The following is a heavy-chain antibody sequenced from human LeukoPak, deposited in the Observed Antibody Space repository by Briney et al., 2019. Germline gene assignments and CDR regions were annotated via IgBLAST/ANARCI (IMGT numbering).Heavy chain of an antibody. J-gene: IGHJ4*02. Sequence: ASVKVSCKASGGTFSSYAISWVRQAPGQGLEWMGGIVPIFGTANYAQKFQGRVTITTDESTSTAYMELSSLRSEDTAVYYCASRTRVGVFDYWGQGTLVTVSS. V-gene: IGHV1-69*05. CDR3: ASRTRVGVFDY. CDR1: GGTFSSYA. CDR2: IVPIFGTA. D-gene: IGHD3-16*01.